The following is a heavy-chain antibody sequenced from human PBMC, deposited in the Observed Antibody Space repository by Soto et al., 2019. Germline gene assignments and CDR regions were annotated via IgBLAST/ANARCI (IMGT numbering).Heavy chain of an antibody. J-gene: IGHJ4*02. V-gene: IGHV3-15*07. D-gene: IGHD1-26*01. Sequence: EVQLVESGGGLVKPGGSLRLSCAASGFTISGAWMNWVRQAPGKGLEWVGRIKTKAQGETTDYAAPVKGRFTISRDDSENTLSLPMSSLKIEDTAVSFCTTGSVEGYWGQGTLVTVSS. CDR2: IKTKAQGETT. CDR3: TTGSVEGY. CDR1: GFTISGAW.